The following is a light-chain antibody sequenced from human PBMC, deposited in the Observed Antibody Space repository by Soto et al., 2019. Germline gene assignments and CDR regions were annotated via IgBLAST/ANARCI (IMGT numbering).Light chain of an antibody. V-gene: IGLV7-46*01. Sequence: QTVVTQEPSLTVSPGGPVTLTCDSSTGAVTSGHYPYWFQQKPGQAPRTLIYDTTNKHSWTPARFSGSLLGGKAALTLSGAQPEDEAEYYCLLSYSAARPVFGGGTKLTVL. CDR2: DTT. J-gene: IGLJ2*01. CDR3: LLSYSAARPV. CDR1: TGAVTSGHY.